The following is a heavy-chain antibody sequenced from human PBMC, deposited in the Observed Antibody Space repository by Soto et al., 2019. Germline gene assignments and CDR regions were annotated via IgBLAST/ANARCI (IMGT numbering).Heavy chain of an antibody. CDR2: IGSSSSYT. V-gene: IGHV3-11*05. D-gene: IGHD3-9*01. CDR1: GFPFSDYY. Sequence: QVQLVESGGDLVKPGGSLRFSCAASGFPFSDYYMSWIRQAPGKGLEWVSSIGSSSSYTNYADSVKGRFTISRDNAKNSLYLQMNSLRAEDTAVYYCARRRPTGYYNYWGQGTLVTVSA. J-gene: IGHJ4*02. CDR3: ARRRPTGYYNY.